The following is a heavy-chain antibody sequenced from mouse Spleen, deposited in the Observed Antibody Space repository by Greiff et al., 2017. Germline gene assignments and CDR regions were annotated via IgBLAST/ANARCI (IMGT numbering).Heavy chain of an antibody. J-gene: IGHJ2*01. CDR3: ARLPYSYYRDYFDY. CDR1: GFTFSSYA. CDR2: INSNGGST. V-gene: IGHV5-6-2*01. D-gene: IGHD2-12*01. Sequence: EVMLVESGGGLVKPGGSLKLSCAASGFTFSSYAMSWVRQTPEKRLEWVAAINSNGGSTYYPDTVKDRFTISRDNAKNTLYLQMSSLRSEDTALYYCARLPYSYYRDYFDYWGQGTTLTVSS.